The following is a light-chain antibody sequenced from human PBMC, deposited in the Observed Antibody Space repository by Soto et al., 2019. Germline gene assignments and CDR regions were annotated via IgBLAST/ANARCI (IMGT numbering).Light chain of an antibody. CDR3: QQYNSYPWT. J-gene: IGKJ1*01. Sequence: DIQLTHSPSTLAASIGDTITITCRASLSISGWLAWYQQAPGKAPKLLIFNAFTLQRGVPSRFRGGGSGTEFTLTISSLHPDDSAIYYCQQYNSYPWTFG. V-gene: IGKV1-5*01. CDR2: NAF. CDR1: LSISGW.